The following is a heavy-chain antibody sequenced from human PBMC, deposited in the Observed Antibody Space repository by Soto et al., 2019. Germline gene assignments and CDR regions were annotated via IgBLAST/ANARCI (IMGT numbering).Heavy chain of an antibody. D-gene: IGHD4-17*01. CDR3: ARDHLDDYGDYDWFDP. V-gene: IGHV4-61*01. Sequence: PSETRSRTCTVSGGSVSSGSYYWIWIRQPPGKGLEWIGYIYYSGSTNYNPSLKSRVTISVDTSKNQFSLKLGSVTAADTAVYYCARDHLDDYGDYDWFDPWGQGTLVTVS. CDR2: IYYSGST. CDR1: GGSVSSGSYY. J-gene: IGHJ5*02.